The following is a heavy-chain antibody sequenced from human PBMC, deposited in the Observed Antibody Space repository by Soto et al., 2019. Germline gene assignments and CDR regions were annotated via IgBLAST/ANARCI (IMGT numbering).Heavy chain of an antibody. CDR3: ARGDCTSTTCYPFDF. V-gene: IGHV1-8*01. CDR2: MNPESGNT. D-gene: IGHD2-2*01. J-gene: IGHJ4*02. CDR1: GYTFSSFD. Sequence: ASVKVSCKASGYTFSSFDINWVRQAAGQGLEWMGWMNPESGNTGYAQKFQGRVTMTRNTSTSTAYMELSSLSSEDTAVYYCARGDCTSTTCYPFDFWGQGTLVTVSS.